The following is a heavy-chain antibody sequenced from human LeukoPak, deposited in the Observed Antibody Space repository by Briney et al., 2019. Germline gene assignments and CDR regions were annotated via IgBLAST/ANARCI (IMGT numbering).Heavy chain of an antibody. CDR1: GVTFSRNG. J-gene: IGHJ4*02. Sequence: PGGSLRLSCAASGVTFSRNGMHWVRQAPGQGLEWVAVIWYDGSKKYYADSVKGRFTISRDNSKNTLSLEMNSLRAEDTAVYYCARDNAAYFDYWGQGTLVTVSS. CDR2: IWYDGSKK. CDR3: ARDNAAYFDY. V-gene: IGHV3-33*01.